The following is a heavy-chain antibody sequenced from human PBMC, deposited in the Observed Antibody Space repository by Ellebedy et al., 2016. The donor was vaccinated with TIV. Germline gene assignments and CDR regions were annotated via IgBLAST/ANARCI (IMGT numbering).Heavy chain of an antibody. V-gene: IGHV3-11*01. D-gene: IGHD2-15*01. CDR1: GFTVSDYY. Sequence: GESLKISCAASGFTVSDYYMSWIRQAPGKGLEWVSYISSSGSTIYYADSVKGRFTISRDNAKNSLYLQMNSLRAEDTAVYYCARGAVVVVAADWGQGTLVTVSS. CDR3: ARGAVVVVAAD. J-gene: IGHJ4*02. CDR2: ISSSGSTI.